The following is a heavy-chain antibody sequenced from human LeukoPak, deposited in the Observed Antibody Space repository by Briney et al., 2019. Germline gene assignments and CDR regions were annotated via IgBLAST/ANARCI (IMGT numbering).Heavy chain of an antibody. D-gene: IGHD3-3*01. CDR1: GGSFSGYY. J-gene: IGHJ3*02. CDR3: ARGGRITLFGVVIMRAFDI. CDR2: INDSGSS. V-gene: IGHV4-34*01. Sequence: SETLSLTCVVYGGSFSGYYWTWIRQPPGKGLEWIGEINDSGSSNYNPSLRSRITMSVDTSENQISLKLSSVTAADTAVYYCARGGRITLFGVVIMRAFDIWGQGTMVTVSS.